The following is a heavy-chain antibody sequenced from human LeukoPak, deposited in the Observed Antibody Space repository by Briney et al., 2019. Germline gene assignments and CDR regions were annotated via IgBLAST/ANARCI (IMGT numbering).Heavy chain of an antibody. CDR3: AKVETRIAAPR. J-gene: IGHJ4*02. V-gene: IGHV3-21*04. Sequence: GGSLRLSCAASGFTFSSYGMSWVRQAPGKGLEWVSSISSSSSYIYYADSVKGRFTISRDNAKNSLYLQMNSLRAEDTAVYYCAKVETRIAAPRWGQGTLVTVSS. CDR2: ISSSSSYI. CDR1: GFTFSSYG. D-gene: IGHD6-6*01.